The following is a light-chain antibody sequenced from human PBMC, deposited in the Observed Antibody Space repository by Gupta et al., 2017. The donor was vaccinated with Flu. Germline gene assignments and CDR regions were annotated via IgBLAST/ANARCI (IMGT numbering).Light chain of an antibody. CDR1: ETITRY. CDR2: TAS. Sequence: DIQMTQSPSSLSASVGDRVTITCRASETITRYLNWYQQKPGKAPNLLIYTASSLQSGVPSRFSGGGSGTDFTLTISSLEPEDFATYYCQQSDSVPLTFGQGTKVEIK. V-gene: IGKV1-39*01. CDR3: QQSDSVPLT. J-gene: IGKJ1*01.